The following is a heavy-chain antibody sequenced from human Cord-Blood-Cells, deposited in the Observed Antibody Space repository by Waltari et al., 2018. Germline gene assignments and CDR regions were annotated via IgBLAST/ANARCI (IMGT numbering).Heavy chain of an antibody. CDR2: IWYDGSNK. CDR1: GFTFSSYG. CDR3: ARDRSSGWYKDFDY. J-gene: IGHJ4*02. D-gene: IGHD6-19*01. Sequence: QVQLVESGGGVVQPGRSLRLSCAASGFTFSSYGMPWVRQAPGKGLEWVAVIWYDGSNKYYADSVKGRFTISRDNSKNTLYLQMNSLRAEDTAVYYCARDRSSGWYKDFDYWGQGTLVTVSS. V-gene: IGHV3-33*01.